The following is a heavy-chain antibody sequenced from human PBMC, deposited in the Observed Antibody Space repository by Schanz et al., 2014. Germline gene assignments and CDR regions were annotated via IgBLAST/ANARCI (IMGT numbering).Heavy chain of an antibody. J-gene: IGHJ3*02. CDR3: ARDYYDILTGYPYDTFDI. CDR2: INPNSGGT. D-gene: IGHD3-9*01. V-gene: IGHV1-2*02. CDR1: GGTFSSYT. Sequence: QVQLVQSGAEVKKPGSSVKVSCKASGGTFSSYTISWVRQAPGQGPEWMGIINPNSGGTNYAQKFQGRVTMTRDTSISTAYMELRRLRSDDTAVYYCARDYYDILTGYPYDTFDIWGQGTMVTVSS.